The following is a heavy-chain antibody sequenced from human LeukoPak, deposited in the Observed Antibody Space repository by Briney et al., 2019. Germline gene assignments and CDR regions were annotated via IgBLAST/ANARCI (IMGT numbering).Heavy chain of an antibody. CDR3: ARDRWGCTSTSCYDFGY. CDR1: GFTFSNYA. V-gene: IGHV3-64*01. Sequence: PGESLRLSCAASGFTFSNYAMHWVRQAPGKGLGYVSAISSDGVSTYYANSVKGRFTISRDNSKNTLYLKMGSLGSGDMAVYYCARDRWGCTSTSCYDFGYWGQGTLVTVSS. CDR2: ISSDGVST. J-gene: IGHJ4*02. D-gene: IGHD2-2*01.